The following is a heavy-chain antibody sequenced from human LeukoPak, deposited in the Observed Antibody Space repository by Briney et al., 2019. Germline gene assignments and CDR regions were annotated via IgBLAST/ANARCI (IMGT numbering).Heavy chain of an antibody. J-gene: IGHJ4*02. CDR1: GFTFSSYG. CDR2: IWYDGSNK. D-gene: IGHD6-6*01. V-gene: IGHV3-33*01. CDR3: ARPYRASSLMGYFDY. Sequence: GRSLRLSCAASGFTFSSYGMHWVRQAPGKGLEWVAVIWYDGSNKYYADSVKGRFTISRDNSKNTLYLQMNGLRAEDTAVYYCARPYRASSLMGYFDYWGQGTLVTVSS.